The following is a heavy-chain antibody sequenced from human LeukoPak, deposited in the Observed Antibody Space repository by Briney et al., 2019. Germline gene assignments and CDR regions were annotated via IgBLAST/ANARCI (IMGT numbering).Heavy chain of an antibody. J-gene: IGHJ4*02. CDR1: GGXISNYF. D-gene: IGHD3-9*01. Sequence: SETLSLTCIVSGGXISNYFCTWIRQPPGTGLEWIGSIYYSGSTHYNPSLKSRVTISVDTSKNQFSLKLSSVTAADTAVYYCAREVPYYDILTGYYKRGSFDYWGQGTLVTVSS. V-gene: IGHV4-30-4*08. CDR2: IYYSGST. CDR3: AREVPYYDILTGYYKRGSFDY.